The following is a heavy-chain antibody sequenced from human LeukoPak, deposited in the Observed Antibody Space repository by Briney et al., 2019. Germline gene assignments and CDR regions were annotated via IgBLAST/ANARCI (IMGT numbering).Heavy chain of an antibody. V-gene: IGHV1-69*13. CDR1: GGTFSSYA. J-gene: IGHJ4*02. Sequence: SVKVSCKASGGTFSSYAISWVRQAPGQGLEWMGRIIPIFGTANYAQKFQGRVTITADESTSTAYMELSSLRSEDTAVYYCARVAHADDSSGYHREFSDWGQGTLVTVSS. CDR2: IIPIFGTA. CDR3: ARVAHADDSSGYHREFSD. D-gene: IGHD3-22*01.